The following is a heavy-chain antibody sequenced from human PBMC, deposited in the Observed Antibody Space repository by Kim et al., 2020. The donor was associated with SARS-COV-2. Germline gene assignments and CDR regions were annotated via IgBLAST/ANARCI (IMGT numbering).Heavy chain of an antibody. CDR3: AKDIEYYYDSSGSGNAFDI. Sequence: GGSLRLSCAASGFTFGDYAMHWVRQAPGKGLEWVSGISWNSGSIGYADSVKGRFTISRDNAKNSLYLQMNSLRAEDTALYYCAKDIEYYYDSSGSGNAFDIWGQGTMVTVSS. CDR2: ISWNSGSI. CDR1: GFTFGDYA. J-gene: IGHJ3*02. D-gene: IGHD3-22*01. V-gene: IGHV3-9*01.